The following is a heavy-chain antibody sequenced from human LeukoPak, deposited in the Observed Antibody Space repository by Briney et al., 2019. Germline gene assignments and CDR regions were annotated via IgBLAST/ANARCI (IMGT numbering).Heavy chain of an antibody. CDR1: GFTFSSYW. D-gene: IGHD3-3*01. CDR2: ISGDGRNI. CDR3: AKDREEWLPDAFDI. Sequence: PGGSLRLSCVAYGFTFSSYWMHWVRQDPRKGLVWVSRISGDGRNINYADSVKGRFTISRDNSKNTLCLQMNSLRAEDTAVYYCAKDREEWLPDAFDIWGQGTMVTVSS. V-gene: IGHV3-74*01. J-gene: IGHJ3*02.